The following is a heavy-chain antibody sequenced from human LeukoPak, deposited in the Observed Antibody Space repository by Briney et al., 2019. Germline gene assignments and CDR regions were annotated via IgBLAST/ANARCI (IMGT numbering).Heavy chain of an antibody. Sequence: SETLSLTCAVSGSSISSYYWSWIRQPPGKGLEGSGYISYSGNTNYNTNYNPSLRSRLTMSMDTSTNQLSLNLKSVTAADTAMYYCATSSDYYFSFDYWGQGILVTVSS. D-gene: IGHD3-22*01. V-gene: IGHV4-59*01. CDR1: GSSISSYY. J-gene: IGHJ4*02. CDR3: ATSSDYYFSFDY. CDR2: ISYSGNTNYNT.